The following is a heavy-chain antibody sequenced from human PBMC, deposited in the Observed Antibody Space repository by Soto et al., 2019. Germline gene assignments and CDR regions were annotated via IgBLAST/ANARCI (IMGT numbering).Heavy chain of an antibody. Sequence: PSETLSLTCTVSGASVSTFYWSWFRQSPGKGLEWIAYIRYGGRPNYNPSLSSRLTIPLDTSKNQFSLELRSVTAADTAMYYCARHNEGGTYPLEYWGQGTLVTVSS. J-gene: IGHJ4*02. V-gene: IGHV4-59*02. CDR3: ARHNEGGTYPLEY. CDR2: IRYGGRP. CDR1: GASVSTFY. D-gene: IGHD1-26*01.